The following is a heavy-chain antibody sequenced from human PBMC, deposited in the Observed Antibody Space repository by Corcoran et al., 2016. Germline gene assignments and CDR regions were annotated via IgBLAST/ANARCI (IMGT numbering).Heavy chain of an antibody. CDR1: GGSISSYY. D-gene: IGHD3-3*01. Sequence: QVQLQESGPGLVKPSETLSLTCTVSGGSISSYYWSWIRQPPGKGLEWIGYIYYSGSTNYNPSLKSRVTIPVDTSKNPFSLKQRSVTAADKAVYTCARIHSEYYDFWSGYLTWFDPWGQGTLVTFSS. J-gene: IGHJ5*02. CDR3: ARIHSEYYDFWSGYLTWFDP. CDR2: IYYSGST. V-gene: IGHV4-59*01.